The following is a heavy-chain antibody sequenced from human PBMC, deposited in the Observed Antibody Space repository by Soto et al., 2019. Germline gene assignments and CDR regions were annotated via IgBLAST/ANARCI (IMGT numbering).Heavy chain of an antibody. D-gene: IGHD6-19*01. CDR1: GFMFTAYG. Sequence: QVQLMQSGAEVKEPGASVKVSCKSSGFMFTAYGFYWVRQAPGEGHEWMGWISAYNGNTNYVQKVQDRITMTTDAFTSTVYMELRRLRSVYTAVYYCARAEYPSGWPWDTPDVWGQGAMVTVAS. J-gene: IGHJ4*02. CDR3: ARAEYPSGWPWDTPDV. V-gene: IGHV1-18*01. CDR2: ISAYNGNT.